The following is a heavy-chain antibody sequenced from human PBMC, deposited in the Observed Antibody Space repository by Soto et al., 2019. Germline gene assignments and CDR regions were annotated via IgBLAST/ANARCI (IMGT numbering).Heavy chain of an antibody. CDR1: GFSVSSNY. CDR3: AREVDGWFDP. J-gene: IGHJ5*02. Sequence: EVQLVESGGGLVQPGGSLRLSCAASGFSVSSNYMSWVRQAPGKGLEWVSLIYSGGSTDYADSVKDRFAISRDKSKNTLYLQMNSLRAEDTAVYYCAREVDGWFDPWGQGTLVTVSS. V-gene: IGHV3-66*01. CDR2: IYSGGST.